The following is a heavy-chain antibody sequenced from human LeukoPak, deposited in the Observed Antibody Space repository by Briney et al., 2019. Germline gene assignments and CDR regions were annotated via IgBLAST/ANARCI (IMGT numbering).Heavy chain of an antibody. Sequence: ASVKVSCKTSGYIFSNYGITWVRQAPGQGLEWMAWISAYNGNTNYAQKLQGRVTMTTDTSTSTVYMELSSLRSEDTAVYYCAREEGEWFGELFLPFKYWGQGTLVTVSS. CDR1: GYIFSNYG. J-gene: IGHJ4*02. D-gene: IGHD3-10*01. CDR3: AREEGEWFGELFLPFKY. V-gene: IGHV1-18*01. CDR2: ISAYNGNT.